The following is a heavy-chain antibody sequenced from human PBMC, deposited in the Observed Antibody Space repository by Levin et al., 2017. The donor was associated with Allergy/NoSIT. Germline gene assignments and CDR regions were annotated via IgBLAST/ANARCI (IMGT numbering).Heavy chain of an antibody. D-gene: IGHD6-6*01. J-gene: IGHJ2*01. Sequence: PGGSLRLSCAASGFTFSSYSMNWVRQAPGKGLEWVSYISSSSSTIYYADSVKGRFTISRDNAKNSLYLQMNSLRDEDTAVYYCARDSRYSSSSLYWYFDLWGRGTLVTVSS. CDR3: ARDSRYSSSSLYWYFDL. CDR2: ISSSSSTI. CDR1: GFTFSSYS. V-gene: IGHV3-48*02.